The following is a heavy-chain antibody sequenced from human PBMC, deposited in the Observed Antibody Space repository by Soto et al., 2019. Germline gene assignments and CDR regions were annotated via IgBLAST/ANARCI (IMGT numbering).Heavy chain of an antibody. D-gene: IGHD2-21*01. J-gene: IGHJ4*02. CDR1: GGSISSSNW. Sequence: PSETLSLTCAVSGGSISSSNWWSWVRQPPGKGLEWIGEIYHTGSTTYNPSLNSRVTISVDKSKNQFSLEMSSVTAADTAVYYCARDSGGGADYWGQGTLVTVS. V-gene: IGHV4-4*02. CDR3: ARDSGGGADY. CDR2: IYHTGST.